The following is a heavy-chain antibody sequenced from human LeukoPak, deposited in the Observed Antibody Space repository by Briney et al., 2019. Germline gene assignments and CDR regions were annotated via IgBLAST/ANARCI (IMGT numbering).Heavy chain of an antibody. D-gene: IGHD2-15*01. Sequence: SETLSLTCTVTDGSISDSYWSWIRQSPGKGLEWIGYIYFTGFTHYNPSLKSRVTMSVDMSKKQFSLNLNSVTAADTAVYYCARVSGYCSGGACYSRRHFDHWGQGTLVTVSS. V-gene: IGHV4-59*01. CDR1: DGSISDSY. J-gene: IGHJ4*02. CDR3: ARVSGYCSGGACYSRRHFDH. CDR2: IYFTGFT.